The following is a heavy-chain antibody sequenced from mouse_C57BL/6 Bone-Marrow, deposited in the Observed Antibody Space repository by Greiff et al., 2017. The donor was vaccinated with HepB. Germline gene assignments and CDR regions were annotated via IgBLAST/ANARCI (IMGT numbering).Heavy chain of an antibody. CDR2: INPYNGDT. V-gene: IGHV1-37*01. J-gene: IGHJ1*03. D-gene: IGHD2-3*01. CDR1: GYSFTGYF. CDR3: AREWISIYDGYYGYFDV. Sequence: VHVKQSGPELVKPGASVKISCKASGYSFTGYFMNWVMQSHGKSLEWIGRINPYNGDTFYNQKFKGKATLTVDKSSSTAHMELLSLTSEDFAVYYCAREWISIYDGYYGYFDVWGTGTTVTVSS.